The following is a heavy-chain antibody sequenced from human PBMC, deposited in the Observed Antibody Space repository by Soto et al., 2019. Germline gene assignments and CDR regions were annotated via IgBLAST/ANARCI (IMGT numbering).Heavy chain of an antibody. CDR3: ARGLGYCSSISCNGPFDP. D-gene: IGHD2-2*01. V-gene: IGHV1-18*01. CDR2: ISTYNGDT. Sequence: ASVKVSCKASGYTFSSYGISWVRQAPGQGLEWMGWISTYNGDTKYAQKFQGRVTMTTDTSTSTAYMELRSLRSDDTAVYYCARGLGYCSSISCNGPFDPWGQGTLVTVSS. J-gene: IGHJ5*02. CDR1: GYTFSSYG.